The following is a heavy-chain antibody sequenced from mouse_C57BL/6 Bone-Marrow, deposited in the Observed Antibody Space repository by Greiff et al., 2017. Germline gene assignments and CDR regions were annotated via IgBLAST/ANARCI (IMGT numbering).Heavy chain of an antibody. CDR2: ISSGSSTI. Sequence: EVKLVESGGGLVKPGGSLKLSCAASGFTFSDYGMHWVRQAPEKGLEWVAYISSGSSTIYYADTVKGRFTISRDNAKNTLFLQMTSLRSEDTAMYYWARDYSNYPYYFDYWGQGTTLTVSS. D-gene: IGHD2-5*01. CDR1: GFTFSDYG. V-gene: IGHV5-17*01. J-gene: IGHJ2*01. CDR3: ARDYSNYPYYFDY.